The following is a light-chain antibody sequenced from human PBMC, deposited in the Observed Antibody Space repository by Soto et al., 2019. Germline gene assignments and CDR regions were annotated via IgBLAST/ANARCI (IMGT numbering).Light chain of an antibody. J-gene: IGLJ1*01. CDR3: QSYDSTLSARYV. CDR2: GNT. Sequence: QSVLTQPPSASGTPGQRVTISCSGSSSNIGSNTVNWYQQLPGTAPKLLIVGNTIQPSGVPDRFSASTSGTSASLAITGLQAEDEGDYYCQSYDSTLSARYVFGTGTKVTVL. CDR1: SSNIGSNT. V-gene: IGLV1-44*01.